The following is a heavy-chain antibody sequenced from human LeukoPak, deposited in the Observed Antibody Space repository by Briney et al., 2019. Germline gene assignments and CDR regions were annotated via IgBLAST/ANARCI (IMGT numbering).Heavy chain of an antibody. D-gene: IGHD6-25*01. Sequence: SQTLSLTCGISGDSVSSNSAVWNWIRQSPSRGLEWLGRTYYRSKWYNDYAESVKGRITVNPDTSKNQFSLQLNSVTPEDTAVYYCAQGGAAAGFDYWGQGTLVTVSS. CDR1: GDSVSSNSAV. J-gene: IGHJ4*02. CDR2: TYYRSKWYN. CDR3: AQGGAAAGFDY. V-gene: IGHV6-1*01.